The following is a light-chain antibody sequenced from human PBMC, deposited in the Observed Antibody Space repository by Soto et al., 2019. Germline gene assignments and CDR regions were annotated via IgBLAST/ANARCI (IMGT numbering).Light chain of an antibody. CDR1: QSVRSN. Sequence: EIVMTQSPATLSLSPGERATLSCMASQSVRSNLAWHQQKPGQAPRLLIYGASTRATGIPARFSGSGSGTEFTLTISSLQSEDFAVYYGQQYNNWPRTFGQGTRVEIK. CDR3: QQYNNWPRT. J-gene: IGKJ1*01. CDR2: GAS. V-gene: IGKV3-15*01.